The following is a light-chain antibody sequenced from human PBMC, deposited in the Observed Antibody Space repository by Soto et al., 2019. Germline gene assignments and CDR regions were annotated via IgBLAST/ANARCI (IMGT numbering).Light chain of an antibody. CDR3: QKYDTAPQT. CDR1: QGIIDY. CDR2: AAS. V-gene: IGKV1-27*01. J-gene: IGKJ1*01. Sequence: DIQMTQSPSSLSASVGDRVTITCRASQGIIDYLAWYQQKPGKAPELLIYAASTLQSGVPSRFSGSGSGTDFTLTISSLQPEDVATYYCQKYDTAPQTFGPAARVDIK.